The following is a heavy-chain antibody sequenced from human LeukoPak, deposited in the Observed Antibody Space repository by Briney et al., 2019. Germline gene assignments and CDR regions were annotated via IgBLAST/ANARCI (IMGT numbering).Heavy chain of an antibody. Sequence: QAGGSLRLSCAASGFIFDDYVMHWVRQAPGKGLECVSGISWNSGSIGYADSVKGRFTISRDNAKNSLYLQMNSLRAEDTALYYCAKDITLYSSGWYDWGQGTLVTVSS. V-gene: IGHV3-9*01. CDR2: ISWNSGSI. D-gene: IGHD6-19*01. CDR3: AKDITLYSSGWYD. CDR1: GFIFDDYV. J-gene: IGHJ4*02.